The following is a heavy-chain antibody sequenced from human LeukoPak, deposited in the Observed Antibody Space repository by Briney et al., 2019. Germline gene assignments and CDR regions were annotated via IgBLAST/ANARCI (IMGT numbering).Heavy chain of an antibody. CDR3: ARQGAQLSKSFFDP. Sequence: KPSETPSLTCSVSGDSISKNGFFWVWIRQPPGKGLEWMGSINYRGDTYYKPALKSRVTISVDTSKNQFSLKLNSVNAADTAVYYCARQGAQLSKSFFDPWGQGTLVTVSS. V-gene: IGHV4-39*01. CDR1: GDSISKNGFF. CDR2: INYRGDT. D-gene: IGHD3-16*02. J-gene: IGHJ5*02.